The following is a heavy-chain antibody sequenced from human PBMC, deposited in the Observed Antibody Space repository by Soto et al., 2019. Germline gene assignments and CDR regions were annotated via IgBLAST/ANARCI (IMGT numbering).Heavy chain of an antibody. D-gene: IGHD1-26*01. J-gene: IGHJ4*02. Sequence: QVQLQESGPGLVKPSETLSLTCTVSGGSISSYYWSWIRQPPGKGLEWIGYIYYSGSTSYNPSLRSRVTISVDTSKNQFSLKLSSVTAADTGVYCCARRYGGNFDYWGQGTLVTVSS. CDR1: GGSISSYY. CDR3: ARRYGGNFDY. CDR2: IYYSGST. V-gene: IGHV4-59*01.